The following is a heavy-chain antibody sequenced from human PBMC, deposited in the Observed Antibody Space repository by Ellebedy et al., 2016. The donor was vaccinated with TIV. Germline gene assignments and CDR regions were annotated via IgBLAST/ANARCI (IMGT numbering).Heavy chain of an antibody. CDR3: ARASRVTTSYYYSAMDV. J-gene: IGHJ6*02. Sequence: GESLKISCAASGFTFSSYAMSWVRQAPGKGLEWVSTISGSGGSTYYADSVKGRFTISRDNSKNTLYLQMNSLRAEDTAVYFCARASRVTTSYYYSAMDVWGQGTTVTVSS. CDR1: GFTFSSYA. D-gene: IGHD4-17*01. V-gene: IGHV3-23*01. CDR2: ISGSGGST.